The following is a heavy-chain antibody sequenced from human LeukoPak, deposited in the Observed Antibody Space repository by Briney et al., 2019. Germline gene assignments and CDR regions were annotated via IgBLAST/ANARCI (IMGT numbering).Heavy chain of an antibody. Sequence: ASVKVSCKASGGTFSSYAISWVRQAPGQGLEWMGRIIPIFGTANYAQKFQGRVTITTDESTSTAYMELSSLRSEDTAVYCCARDKGYCSGGSCYREFDYWGQGTLVTVSS. J-gene: IGHJ4*02. CDR3: ARDKGYCSGGSCYREFDY. CDR1: GGTFSSYA. D-gene: IGHD2-15*01. CDR2: IIPIFGTA. V-gene: IGHV1-69*05.